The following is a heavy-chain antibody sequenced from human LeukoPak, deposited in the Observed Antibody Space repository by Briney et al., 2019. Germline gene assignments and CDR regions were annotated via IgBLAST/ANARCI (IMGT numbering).Heavy chain of an antibody. Sequence: PGGSLRLSCAASGFTFSSYAMHWVRQAPGKGLEWVAVISYDGSNKYYADSVKGRFTISRDNSKNTLYLQMNSLRAEDTAVYYCAKSWGFYVYWGQGTLVTVSS. CDR1: GFTFSSYA. J-gene: IGHJ4*02. CDR2: ISYDGSNK. D-gene: IGHD2/OR15-2a*01. V-gene: IGHV3-30-3*02. CDR3: AKSWGFYVY.